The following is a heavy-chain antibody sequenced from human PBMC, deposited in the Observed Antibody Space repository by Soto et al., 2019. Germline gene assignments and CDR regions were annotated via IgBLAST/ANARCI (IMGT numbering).Heavy chain of an antibody. Sequence: EAQLLESGGDLIQRGGSLRLSCEASGFTFSTYAMNWVRQAPGKGLQRVSSISGNSGKTYYADSVKGRFTISRDNSKNTLFLQMDSLRADDTAIYFCAKDPSYYGYCREDCYFDLWGQGTLVTVSS. CDR1: GFTFSTYA. V-gene: IGHV3-23*01. D-gene: IGHD2-15*01. J-gene: IGHJ4*02. CDR2: ISGNSGKT. CDR3: AKDPSYYGYCREDCYFDL.